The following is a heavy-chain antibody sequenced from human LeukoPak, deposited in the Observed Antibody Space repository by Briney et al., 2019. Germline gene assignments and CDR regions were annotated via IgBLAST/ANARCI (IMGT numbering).Heavy chain of an antibody. Sequence: GGSLRLSCAASGFTFSSYEMNWVRQAPGKGLEWVSYISSSGSTIYYADSVKGRFTISRDNAKNSLYLQMNSLRAEDTAVYYCAKEMSSGWDAEYFQHWGQGTLVTVSS. CDR1: GFTFSSYE. D-gene: IGHD6-19*01. V-gene: IGHV3-48*03. CDR2: ISSSGSTI. J-gene: IGHJ1*01. CDR3: AKEMSSGWDAEYFQH.